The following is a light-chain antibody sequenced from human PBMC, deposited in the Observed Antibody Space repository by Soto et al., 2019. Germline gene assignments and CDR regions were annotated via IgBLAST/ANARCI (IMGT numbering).Light chain of an antibody. CDR3: MQGTHWPIT. Sequence: DIVMTQTPLSSPVTLGQPVSISCRSSQSLVHSDGIAYFSWFQQRPGRSPRRLIYKVSNRDSGVPARFSGSGSGTDFALKISRVEAEDVGVYYCMQGTHWPITFGQGTRLEI. CDR1: QSLVHSDGIAY. V-gene: IGKV2-30*02. J-gene: IGKJ5*01. CDR2: KVS.